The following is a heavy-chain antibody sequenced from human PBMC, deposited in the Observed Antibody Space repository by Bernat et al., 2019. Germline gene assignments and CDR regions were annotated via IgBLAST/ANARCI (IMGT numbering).Heavy chain of an antibody. J-gene: IGHJ5*02. CDR1: GGSFSGYY. CDR2: INHSGST. Sequence: QVQLQQWGAGLLKPSETLSLTCAVYGGSFSGYYWSWIRQPPGKGLEWIGEINHSGSTNYNPSLKSRVTISVDTSKNQFSLKLSSVTAADTAVYYCAGSPRITIFGLWFDPWGQGTLVTVSS. D-gene: IGHD3-3*01. V-gene: IGHV4-34*01. CDR3: AGSPRITIFGLWFDP.